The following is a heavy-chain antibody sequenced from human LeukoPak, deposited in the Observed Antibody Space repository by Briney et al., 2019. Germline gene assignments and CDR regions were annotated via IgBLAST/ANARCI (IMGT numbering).Heavy chain of an antibody. J-gene: IGHJ4*02. D-gene: IGHD1-26*01. Sequence: SETLSLTCTVSGCSLSSYYSRWIRQRPGKGLEWIGYIYYSGSTNYNPSLKSRVTISVDTSKNQFSLKLSSVTAADTAVYYCARDRKVGATAYYFDYWGQGTLVTVSS. V-gene: IGHV4-59*01. CDR1: GCSLSSYY. CDR2: IYYSGST. CDR3: ARDRKVGATAYYFDY.